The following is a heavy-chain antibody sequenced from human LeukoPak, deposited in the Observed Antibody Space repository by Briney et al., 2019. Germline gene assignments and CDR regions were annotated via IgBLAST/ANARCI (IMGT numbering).Heavy chain of an antibody. CDR1: GFIFSGYG. J-gene: IGHJ4*02. CDR3: AKDFCGGDCYWTDN. Sequence: PGGSLRLSCAASGFIFSGYGMHWVRQAPGKGLEWVAVISYDGRNKYYADSVKGRFTISRDNSRNTLYLQMNSLRTEDTAVYFCAKDFCGGDCYWTDNWGQGTLVTVSS. D-gene: IGHD2-21*02. V-gene: IGHV3-30*18. CDR2: ISYDGRNK.